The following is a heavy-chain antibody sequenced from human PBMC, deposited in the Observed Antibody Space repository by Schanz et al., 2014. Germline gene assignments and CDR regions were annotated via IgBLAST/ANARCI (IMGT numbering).Heavy chain of an antibody. Sequence: EVQLLESGGGLVQPGGSLRLSCAASEFTFSTDAMSWVRQAPGKGLEWLSVISASGGDTYYADSVKGRFTISRDNSKNTLYLQMNSLRPEDTAVYYCAKDRSWDYDSSGYFDYWGQGTLVTVSS. V-gene: IGHV3-23*01. CDR1: EFTFSTDA. CDR3: AKDRSWDYDSSGYFDY. CDR2: ISASGGDT. D-gene: IGHD3-22*01. J-gene: IGHJ4*02.